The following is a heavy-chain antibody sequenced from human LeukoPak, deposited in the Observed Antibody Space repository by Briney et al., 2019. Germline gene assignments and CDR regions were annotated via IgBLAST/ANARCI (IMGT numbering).Heavy chain of an antibody. CDR3: AMHRFYYYYYMDV. Sequence: SETLSLTCTVSGGSISSSSYYWGWIRQPPGKGLEWIGSIYYSGSTYYNPSLKSRVTISVDTSKNQFSLKLSSVTAADTAVYYCAMHRFYYYYYMDVWGKGTTVTVSS. CDR2: IYYSGST. J-gene: IGHJ6*03. V-gene: IGHV4-39*01. D-gene: IGHD3-16*02. CDR1: GGSISSSSYY.